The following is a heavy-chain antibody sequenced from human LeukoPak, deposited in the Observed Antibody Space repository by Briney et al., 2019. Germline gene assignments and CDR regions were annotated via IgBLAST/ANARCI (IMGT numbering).Heavy chain of an antibody. CDR1: GYSFTNYW. CDR3: ARPARDCSQGVCWFDP. V-gene: IGHV5-51*01. D-gene: IGHD2-15*01. Sequence: GESLKISCXGSGYSFTNYWIGWVRQMPGEGLEWMGIIYPGDSDTKYSPSFQGQVTISVDKSISTAYLQWSSLKASDTAMYYCARPARDCSQGVCWFDPWGQGTLVTVSS. CDR2: IYPGDSDT. J-gene: IGHJ5*02.